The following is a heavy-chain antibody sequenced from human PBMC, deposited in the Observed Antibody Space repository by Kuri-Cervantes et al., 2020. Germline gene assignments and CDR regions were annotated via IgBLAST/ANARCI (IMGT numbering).Heavy chain of an antibody. CDR3: ARAGSVMITFGGVVAYRFDY. CDR2: INPNSGGT. D-gene: IGHD3-16*02. V-gene: IGHV1-2*02. J-gene: IGHJ4*02. Sequence: ASVKVSCKASGYTFTSYDINWLRQATGQGLEWMGWINPNSGGTNYAQKFQGRVTMTRDTSISTAYMELSRLRSDDTAVYYCARAGSVMITFGGVVAYRFDYWGQGTLVTVSS. CDR1: GYTFTSYD.